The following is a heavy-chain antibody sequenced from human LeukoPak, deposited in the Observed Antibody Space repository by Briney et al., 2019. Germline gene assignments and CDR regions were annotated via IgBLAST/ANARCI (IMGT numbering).Heavy chain of an antibody. Sequence: GRSLRLSCAASGFTFSSYGMHWVRQAPGKGLEWVAVIWYDGSNKYYADSVKGRFTISRDNSKNTLYLQMNSLRVEDTAVYYCARGRPHGNDYWGRGTLVTVSS. CDR1: GFTFSSYG. CDR3: ARGRPHGNDY. V-gene: IGHV3-33*01. D-gene: IGHD4-23*01. J-gene: IGHJ4*02. CDR2: IWYDGSNK.